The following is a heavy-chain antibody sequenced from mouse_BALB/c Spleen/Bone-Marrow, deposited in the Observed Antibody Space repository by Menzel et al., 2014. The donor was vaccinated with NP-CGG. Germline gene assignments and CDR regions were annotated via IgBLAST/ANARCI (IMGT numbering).Heavy chain of an antibody. CDR1: GYTFTSYY. D-gene: IGHD2-4*01. CDR2: INPSNGGT. V-gene: IGHV1S81*02. J-gene: IGHJ2*01. Sequence: VQLQQSGAELVKPGASVMLSCKASGYTFTSYYMYWVKQRPGQGLEWIGEINPSNGGTNFNEKFKSKATLTVDKSSSTAYMQLSSQTSEDSAVYYCTRSTMITYLDYWGQGTTLTVSS. CDR3: TRSTMITYLDY.